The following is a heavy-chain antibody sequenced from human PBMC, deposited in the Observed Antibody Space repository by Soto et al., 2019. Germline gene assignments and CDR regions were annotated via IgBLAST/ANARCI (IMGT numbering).Heavy chain of an antibody. V-gene: IGHV4-39*01. Sequence: QLQLQESGPGLVKPSETLSLTCTVSGGSISSRGYYWGWIRQPPGKGLEWIGTIYYSGSTYYNPSLKRRLTISVDTSTTPFSLKLSSVTAADTAVYCCATSNWFDPWGQGTLVTVSS. J-gene: IGHJ5*02. CDR3: ATSNWFDP. CDR2: IYYSGST. CDR1: GGSISSRGYY.